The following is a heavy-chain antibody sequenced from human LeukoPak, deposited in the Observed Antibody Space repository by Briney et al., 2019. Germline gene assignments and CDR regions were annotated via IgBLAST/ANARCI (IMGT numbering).Heavy chain of an antibody. CDR1: GGSISSSSYY. CDR3: ARHGWKCSGGSCSDAFDI. Sequence: SETLSLTCTVSGGSISSSSYYWGWIRQPPGKGLEWIGSIYYSGSTYYNPSLRSRVTISVDTSKNQFSLKLSSVTAADTAVYYCARHGWKCSGGSCSDAFDIWGQGAMVTVSS. D-gene: IGHD2-15*01. V-gene: IGHV4-39*01. CDR2: IYYSGST. J-gene: IGHJ3*02.